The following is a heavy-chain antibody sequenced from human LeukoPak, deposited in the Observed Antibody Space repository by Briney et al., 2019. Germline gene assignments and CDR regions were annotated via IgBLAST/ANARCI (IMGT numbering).Heavy chain of an antibody. V-gene: IGHV1-18*01. Sequence: ASVTLSCKASGYTFISYSISWARQAPGQGLEWMGWISPYNDNTDYAEKFRGRVTMTTDTATTTIYMELTSLRSDDTAVYYCAKEAELWGSFHYYNHWGQGTLVTVSS. CDR2: ISPYNDNT. CDR3: AKEAELWGSFHYYNH. J-gene: IGHJ5*02. CDR1: GYTFISYS. D-gene: IGHD3-16*02.